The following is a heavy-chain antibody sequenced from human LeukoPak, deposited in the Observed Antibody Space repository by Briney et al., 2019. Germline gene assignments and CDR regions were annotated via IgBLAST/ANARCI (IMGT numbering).Heavy chain of an antibody. V-gene: IGHV1-69*04. D-gene: IGHD3-3*01. J-gene: IGHJ4*02. CDR1: GGTFSSYA. Sequence: ASVKVSCKASGGTFSSYAISWVRQAPGQGLEWMGRIIPILGIANYAQKFQGRVTITADKSTSTAYMELSSLRSEDTAVYYCARHHNDFWSGYYLDYWGQGTLVTVSS. CDR2: IIPILGIA. CDR3: ARHHNDFWSGYYLDY.